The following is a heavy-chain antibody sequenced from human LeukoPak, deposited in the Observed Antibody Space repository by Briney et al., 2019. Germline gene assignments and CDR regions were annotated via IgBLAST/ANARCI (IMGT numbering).Heavy chain of an antibody. V-gene: IGHV4-39*01. CDR3: ARTSYYYDSSIYYYDY. J-gene: IGHJ4*02. CDR2: FYYTGST. D-gene: IGHD3-22*01. Sequence: SETLSLTCTVSGGSISSSSYYWGWIRQPPGKGLEWIGSFYYTGSTYYNPSLKSRFTISVDTSKNQFSLKLNSVTAADTAVYYCARTSYYYDSSIYYYDYWGQGTLVTVSS. CDR1: GGSISSSSYY.